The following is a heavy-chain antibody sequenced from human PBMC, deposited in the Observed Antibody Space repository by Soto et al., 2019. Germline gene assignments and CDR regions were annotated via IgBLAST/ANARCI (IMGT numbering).Heavy chain of an antibody. V-gene: IGHV1-69*13. CDR2: IIPIFGTA. Sequence: SVNVSCKSSGGTFSSYSISWVRQAPGQGLEWMGGIIPIFGTANYAQKFQGRVTITADESTSTAYMELSSLRSEDTAVYYCARETNYLYYYYGMDVWGQGTTVTVSS. CDR1: GGTFSSYS. J-gene: IGHJ6*02. D-gene: IGHD3-10*01. CDR3: ARETNYLYYYYGMDV.